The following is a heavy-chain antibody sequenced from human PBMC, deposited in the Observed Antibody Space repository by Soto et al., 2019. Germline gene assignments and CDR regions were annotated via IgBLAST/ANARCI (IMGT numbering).Heavy chain of an antibody. CDR3: ARPYGGKIGDAPDL. Sequence: GGSLRLSCAASGFTFSIYGMSWVRQVPGKGLEWVSTISGSGDSVYYADSVKGRFTISRDKSKNTLYLQMNSLRAEDTAVYYCARPYGGKIGDAPDLWGQGTMVTVSS. D-gene: IGHD2-15*01. J-gene: IGHJ3*01. CDR2: ISGSGDSV. CDR1: GFTFSIYG. V-gene: IGHV3-23*01.